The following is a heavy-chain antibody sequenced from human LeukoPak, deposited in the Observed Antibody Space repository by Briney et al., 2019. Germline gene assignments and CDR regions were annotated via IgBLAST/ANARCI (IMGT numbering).Heavy chain of an antibody. J-gene: IGHJ4*02. CDR1: GYSFTSYW. Sequence: GESLKISCKGSGYSFTSYWIGWVRQMPGKGREWMGIIYPGDSDTRYSPSFQGQVTISADKSISTAYLQWSSLKASDTAMYYCARPNDFWSGYYHYWGQGTLVTVSS. CDR3: ARPNDFWSGYYHY. V-gene: IGHV5-51*01. CDR2: IYPGDSDT. D-gene: IGHD3-3*01.